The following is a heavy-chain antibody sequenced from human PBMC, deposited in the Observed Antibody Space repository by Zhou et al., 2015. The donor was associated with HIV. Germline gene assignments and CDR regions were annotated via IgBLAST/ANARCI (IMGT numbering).Heavy chain of an antibody. D-gene: IGHD6-6*01. J-gene: IGHJ4*02. Sequence: EMQLLESGGGLGQPGGSLRLSCEASGFSIASHAMLWVRQAPGKGLEWVSGIGTDEYPHYAASVKGRFTISRDNAKNSLYLQMNSLRAEDTAVYYCARVAFKYSNSPLGHWGQGTLVTVSS. CDR2: IGTDEYP. V-gene: IGHV3-23*01. CDR3: ARVAFKYSNSPLGH. CDR1: GFSIASHA.